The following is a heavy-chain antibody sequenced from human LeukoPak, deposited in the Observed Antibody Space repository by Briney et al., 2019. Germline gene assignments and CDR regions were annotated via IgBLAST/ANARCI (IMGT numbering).Heavy chain of an antibody. CDR1: GDSLSSGGYY. CDR3: ARGIGGYDPTGYYYGGNYFDL. J-gene: IGHJ4*02. V-gene: IGHV4-30-2*01. CDR2: SYHTGSA. Sequence: PSETLSLTCTVSGDSLSSGGYYWSWIRQLPGRGLEYIGYSYHTGSAYYNPSLMSRITISVDASKNQFNLNLNSVTAADTAVYFCARGIGGYDPTGYYYGGNYFDLWGQGTLVTVSS. D-gene: IGHD3-22*01.